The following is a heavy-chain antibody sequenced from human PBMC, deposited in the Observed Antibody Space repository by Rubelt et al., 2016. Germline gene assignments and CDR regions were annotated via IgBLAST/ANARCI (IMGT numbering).Heavy chain of an antibody. D-gene: IGHD3-9*01. CDR2: IYYSGST. Sequence: GKGLEWIGYIYYSGSTNYNPSLKSRVTISVDTSTNQFSLKLSSVTAADTAVYYCARVGPAARLRYFDNPFDPWGQGTLVTVSS. CDR3: ARVGPAARLRYFDNPFDP. J-gene: IGHJ5*02. V-gene: IGHV4-59*01.